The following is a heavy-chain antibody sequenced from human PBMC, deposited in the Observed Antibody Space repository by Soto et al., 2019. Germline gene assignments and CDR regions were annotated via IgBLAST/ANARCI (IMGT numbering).Heavy chain of an antibody. CDR1: GFTFSNYV. CDR2: ISAGGGGT. D-gene: IGHD2-21*02. CDR3: AKRDVTYVDS. V-gene: IGHV3-23*01. J-gene: IGHJ4*02. Sequence: EVQLLESGGGLVQPGGSLRLSCAASGFTFSNYVMTWVRQVPGKGLEWVSGISAGGGGTEYADSVKGRFTISRDNSKNTLYLQMNSLRAEDTAIYYCAKRDVTYVDSWGQGTLVTVAS.